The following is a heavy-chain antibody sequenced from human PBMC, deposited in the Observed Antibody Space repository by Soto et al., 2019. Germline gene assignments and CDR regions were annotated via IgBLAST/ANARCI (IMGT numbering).Heavy chain of an antibody. D-gene: IGHD6-19*01. CDR1: GGSFSGYY. J-gene: IGHJ6*02. V-gene: IGHV4-34*01. CDR3: ARVSGWPGRDV. Sequence: PSETLSLICAVYGGSFSGYYWSWIRQPPGKGLEWIGEINHSGSTNYNPSLKSRVTISVDTSKNQFSLKLSSVTAADTAVYYCARVSGWPGRDVWGQGTTVTVSS. CDR2: INHSGST.